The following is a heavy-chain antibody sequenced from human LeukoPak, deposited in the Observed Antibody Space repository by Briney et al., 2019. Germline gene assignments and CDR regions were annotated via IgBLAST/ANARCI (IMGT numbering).Heavy chain of an antibody. CDR2: ISPSSGT. V-gene: IGHV3-23*01. CDR1: GFTFSSYA. Sequence: TGGSLRLSCAASGFTFSSYAMRWARQAPGKGLEWVSAISPSSGTFYADSVKGRFTISRDNSKNTLYLQMNSLRAEDTAVYYCARPQSSSGYYWPFDDWGQGTLVTVSS. D-gene: IGHD3-22*01. CDR3: ARPQSSSGYYWPFDD. J-gene: IGHJ4*02.